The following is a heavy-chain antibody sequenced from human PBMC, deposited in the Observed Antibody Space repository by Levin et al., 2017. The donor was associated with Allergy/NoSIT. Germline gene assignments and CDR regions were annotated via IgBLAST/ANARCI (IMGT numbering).Heavy chain of an antibody. CDR3: AREIGQLGWFDP. CDR1: GGSISSYY. D-gene: IGHD6-6*01. J-gene: IGHJ5*02. CDR2: IYFSGTT. V-gene: IGHV4-59*01. Sequence: TPSETLSLTCTVSGGSISSYYWSWIRQPPGKGLEYIGFIYFSGTTNYSPSLKSRVTMSVDTSKNQFSLKLTSVTAADTAVYYCAREIGQLGWFDPWGQGTLVTVSS.